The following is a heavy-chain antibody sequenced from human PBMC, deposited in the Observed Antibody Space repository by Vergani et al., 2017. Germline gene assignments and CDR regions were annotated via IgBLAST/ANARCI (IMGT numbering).Heavy chain of an antibody. CDR3: AKYFRDSPDGLPDY. J-gene: IGHJ4*02. CDR1: GFTFRIYG. D-gene: IGHD2/OR15-2a*01. Sequence: QVQLVESGGGVVQPGGSLRLSCIASGFTFRIYGMHWIRQAPGKGLEWLAYIGKDGINTRYRDAVKGRFTVSRDNSKDILYLQMDSLRSEDTARYYCAKYFRDSPDGLPDYWGPGTLVIVSS. CDR2: IGKDGINT. V-gene: IGHV3-30*02.